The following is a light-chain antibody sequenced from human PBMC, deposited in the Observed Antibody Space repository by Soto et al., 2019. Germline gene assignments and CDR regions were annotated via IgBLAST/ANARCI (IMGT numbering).Light chain of an antibody. CDR1: SSNIGGTNY. J-gene: IGLJ2*01. Sequence: QSVLTQPPSASGTPGQKVFISCSGSSSNIGGTNYAYWYQQHPGKAPKLMIYEVSNRPSGVSNRFSGSKSGNTASLTISGLQAEDEADYYCSSYTSSSTFVVFGGGTKLTVL. V-gene: IGLV2-14*01. CDR3: SSYTSSSTFVV. CDR2: EVS.